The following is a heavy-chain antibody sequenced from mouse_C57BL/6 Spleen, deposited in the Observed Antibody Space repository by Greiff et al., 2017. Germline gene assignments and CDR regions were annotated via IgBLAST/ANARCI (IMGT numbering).Heavy chain of an antibody. CDR1: GYTFTSYW. J-gene: IGHJ4*01. Sequence: VQLQQSGAELVMPGASVKLSCKASGYTFTSYWMHWVKQRPGQGLEWIGEIDPSDSYTNYNQKFKGKSTLTVDKSSSTAYMQLSSLTSEDSAVYYCARTPIRDHYAMDYWGQGTSVTVSS. CDR2: IDPSDSYT. D-gene: IGHD3-3*01. V-gene: IGHV1-69*01. CDR3: ARTPIRDHYAMDY.